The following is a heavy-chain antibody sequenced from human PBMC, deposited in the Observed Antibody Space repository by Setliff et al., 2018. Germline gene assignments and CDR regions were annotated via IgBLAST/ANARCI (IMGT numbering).Heavy chain of an antibody. D-gene: IGHD3-3*01. Sequence: SETLSLTCTVSGDSISGDYWSWIRQPPGKGLEWIGEINHSGRNHYSPSLKSRVTIFADTSKNQFSLLLNSVTAADTAVYYCARQKYWSGYYGEGYYYYMDVWGKGTTVTVSS. CDR1: GDSISGDY. J-gene: IGHJ6*03. CDR2: INHSGRN. V-gene: IGHV4-34*01. CDR3: ARQKYWSGYYGEGYYYYMDV.